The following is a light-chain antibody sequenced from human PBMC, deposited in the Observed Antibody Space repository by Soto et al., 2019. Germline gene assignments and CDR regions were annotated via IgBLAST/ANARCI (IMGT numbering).Light chain of an antibody. CDR2: GAS. CDR3: QQYGTSPWT. Sequence: EIVLTQSPGTLSLSPGDRATLSCRASQRVSTFLAWYQQKPGQAPRLLIYGASTRASGIPDRFSGSGSGTDFTPTISRLEPEDFAVYFCQQYGTSPWTFGQGTKVDIK. V-gene: IGKV3-20*01. J-gene: IGKJ1*01. CDR1: QRVSTF.